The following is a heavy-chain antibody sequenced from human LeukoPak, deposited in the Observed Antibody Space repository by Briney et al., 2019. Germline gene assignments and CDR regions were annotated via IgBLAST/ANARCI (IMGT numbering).Heavy chain of an antibody. J-gene: IGHJ4*02. CDR1: GFSISSGSYY. D-gene: IGHD6-13*01. CDR3: ARGPCGYSSSWYGGEYFGC. CDR2: NCTSGSN. V-gene: IGHV4-61*02. Sequence: PSETLSLTCAVSGFSISSGSYYWSCHPQPAGQELEWIVRNCTSGSNNYNPSIQSPITISVDTSKNQYSLKLSSVTAADTAVDDCARGPCGYSSSWYGGEYFGCRGQGTLVTVSS.